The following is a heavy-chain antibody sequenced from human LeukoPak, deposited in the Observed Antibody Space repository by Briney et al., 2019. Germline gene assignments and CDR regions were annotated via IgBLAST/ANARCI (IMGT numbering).Heavy chain of an antibody. CDR1: GYTSTDYY. V-gene: IGHV1-2*02. CDR3: ASQATYNRFDT. J-gene: IGHJ5*02. Sequence: ASVKVSCKASGYTSTDYYLHWVRQAPGQGLEYMGWINPNNGITTYAQKFQGRVTMTSDTSSSTVYMELTRLRFDDTAVYYCASQATYNRFDTWGQGTLVTVPS. CDR2: INPNNGIT.